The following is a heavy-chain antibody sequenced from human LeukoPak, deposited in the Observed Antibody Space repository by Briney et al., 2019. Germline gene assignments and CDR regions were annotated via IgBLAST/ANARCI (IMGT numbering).Heavy chain of an antibody. CDR3: ARVGYDSSGYLTIDY. CDR2: IYYSGST. CDR1: GGSISSGDYY. J-gene: IGHJ4*02. Sequence: SETLSLTCTVSGGSISSGDYYWSWIRQPPGKGLEWIGYIYYSGSTYYNPSLKSRVTISVDTSKNQFSLKLSSVTAADTAVYYCARVGYDSSGYLTIDYWGQGTLVTVSS. D-gene: IGHD3-22*01. V-gene: IGHV4-30-4*01.